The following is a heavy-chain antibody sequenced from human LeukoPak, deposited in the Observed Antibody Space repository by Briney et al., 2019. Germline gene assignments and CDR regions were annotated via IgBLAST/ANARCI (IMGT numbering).Heavy chain of an antibody. Sequence: ASVKVSCKASGYTFTSYGISWVRQAPGQGLEWMGWISAYNGNTNYAQKLQGRVTMTTDTSTSTAYMELRSLRSDDTAVYCCATNYDSSGYYHRLAYYYGMDVWGQGTTVTVSS. CDR3: ATNYDSSGYYHRLAYYYGMDV. V-gene: IGHV1-18*01. CDR1: GYTFTSYG. CDR2: ISAYNGNT. J-gene: IGHJ6*02. D-gene: IGHD3-22*01.